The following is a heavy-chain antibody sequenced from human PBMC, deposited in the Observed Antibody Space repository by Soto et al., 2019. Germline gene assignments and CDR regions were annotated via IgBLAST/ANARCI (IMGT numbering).Heavy chain of an antibody. D-gene: IGHD2-2*01. CDR3: ARKEYGDGLDV. CDR1: GGSISGYF. J-gene: IGHJ6*02. CDR2: LSDSGST. Sequence: QMQLQESGPGLVKPSETLSLTCTVSGGSISGYFWSWIRQPPGKGLECIGYLSDSGSTDYTPSLNSRVTISVDTSKNQFSLQLSSVTAADTAVYYCARKEYGDGLDVWGQGTTVTVSS. V-gene: IGHV4-59*01.